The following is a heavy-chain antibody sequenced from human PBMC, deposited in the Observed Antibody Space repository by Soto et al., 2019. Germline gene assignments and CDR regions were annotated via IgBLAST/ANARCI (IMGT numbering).Heavy chain of an antibody. CDR3: ARHENILTGYSPAFDY. CDR2: IYYSGST. J-gene: IGHJ4*02. Sequence: SEDPSLTCTVSGGSISSSSYYWGWIRQPPGKGLEWIGSIYYSGSTYYNPSLKSRVTISVDTSKNQFSLKLSSVTAADTAVYYCARHENILTGYSPAFDYWGQGTLVTV. CDR1: GGSISSSSYY. V-gene: IGHV4-39*01. D-gene: IGHD3-9*01.